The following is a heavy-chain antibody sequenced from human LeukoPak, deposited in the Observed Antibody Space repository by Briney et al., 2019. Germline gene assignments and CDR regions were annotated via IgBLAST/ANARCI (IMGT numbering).Heavy chain of an antibody. D-gene: IGHD2-2*01. CDR2: MNPNSGNT. CDR3: ARGVPAASDY. Sequence: ASVRASCKASGYTFTTSDINWVSQATGHRLEWMGWMNPNSGNTGYAQKFQGRVTMTRNTSMSTAYMELSSLRSEDTAVYYCARGVPAASDYWGQGTLVTVSS. J-gene: IGHJ4*02. V-gene: IGHV1-8*01. CDR1: GYTFTTSD.